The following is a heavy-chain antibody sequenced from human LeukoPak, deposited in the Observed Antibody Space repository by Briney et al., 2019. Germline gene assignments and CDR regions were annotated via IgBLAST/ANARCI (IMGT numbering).Heavy chain of an antibody. Sequence: GGSLRLSCAASGFTFSSHWMSWVRQAPGKGLEWVASVKQDVREKYYVDSVKGRFTISRDNAKNSLSLHMNSLRVEDTAVYFWARAPGASPSLFDCWGREPLVTVPS. CDR3: ARAPGASPSLFDC. CDR2: VKQDVREK. V-gene: IGHV3-7*03. CDR1: GFTFSSHW. D-gene: IGHD4/OR15-4a*01. J-gene: IGHJ4*02.